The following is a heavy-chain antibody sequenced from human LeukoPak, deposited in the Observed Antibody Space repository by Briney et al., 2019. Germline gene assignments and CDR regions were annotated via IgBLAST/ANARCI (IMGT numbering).Heavy chain of an antibody. CDR3: ARSFCYCGNCLPLVDP. CDR2: ISTSGSAT. Sequence: GGSLRLSCAASGFTFSDYYMSWIRQAPGKGLEWVSYISTSGSATYYADSVKGRFTISRDNAKNSLYLQMNSLRAEDTAVYYCARSFCYCGNCLPLVDPWGQGTLVTVSS. D-gene: IGHD2-15*01. V-gene: IGHV3-11*01. J-gene: IGHJ5*02. CDR1: GFTFSDYY.